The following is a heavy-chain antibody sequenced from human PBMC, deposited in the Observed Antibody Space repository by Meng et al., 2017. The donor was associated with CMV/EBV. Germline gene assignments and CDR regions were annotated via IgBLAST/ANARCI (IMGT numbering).Heavy chain of an antibody. J-gene: IGHJ4*02. Sequence: ASVKVSCKASGYTFTSYGISWARQAPGQGLEWMGWISAYNGNTNYAQKLQGRVTMTTDTSTSTAYMELRSLRSDDTAVYYRARDDFKYSGSYSTDYWGQGTLVTVSS. D-gene: IGHD1-26*01. CDR3: ARDDFKYSGSYSTDY. CDR1: GYTFTSYG. CDR2: ISAYNGNT. V-gene: IGHV1-18*01.